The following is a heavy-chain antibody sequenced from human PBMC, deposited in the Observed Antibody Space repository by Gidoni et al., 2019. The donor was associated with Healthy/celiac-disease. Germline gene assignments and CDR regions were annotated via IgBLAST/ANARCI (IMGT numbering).Heavy chain of an antibody. J-gene: IGHJ4*02. CDR2: ISSNGGST. CDR1: GFTFSSYA. D-gene: IGHD3-22*01. CDR3: VKEYYYDSSGYYY. Sequence: EVQLVEYGGGLVQPGGSLRLSCSASGFTFSSYAMHWVRQDPGKGLEYVSAISSNGGSTYYADYVKGRFTISRDNSKNTLYLQMSSLRAEDTAVYYCVKEYYYDSSGYYYWGQGTLVTVSS. V-gene: IGHV3-64D*06.